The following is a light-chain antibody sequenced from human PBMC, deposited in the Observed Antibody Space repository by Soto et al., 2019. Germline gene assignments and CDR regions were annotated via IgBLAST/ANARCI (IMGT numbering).Light chain of an antibody. CDR1: QSVNLN. CDR3: QQYGSSPGT. V-gene: IGKV3-20*01. Sequence: EILMTQPPGTLCVYPGGGATLSCRASQSVNLNLAWYQQRPGQRPRLLLYGASSRATGIPDRFSGSGSGTDFTLTISRLEPEDFAVYYCQQYGSSPGTFGQGTKVDIK. J-gene: IGKJ1*01. CDR2: GAS.